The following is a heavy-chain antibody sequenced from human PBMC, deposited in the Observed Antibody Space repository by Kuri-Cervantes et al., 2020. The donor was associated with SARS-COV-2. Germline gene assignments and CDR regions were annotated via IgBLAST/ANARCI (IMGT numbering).Heavy chain of an antibody. CDR2: IYYSGST. CDR1: GGSISSHY. V-gene: IGHV4-59*04. Sequence: SETLSLTCTVSGGSISSHYWSWIRQPPGKGLEWIGYIYYSGSTYYNPSLKSRVTISVDTSKNQFSLKLSSVTAADTAVYYCARHRYGLAPFDYWGQGTLVTVSS. J-gene: IGHJ4*02. D-gene: IGHD1-1*01. CDR3: ARHRYGLAPFDY.